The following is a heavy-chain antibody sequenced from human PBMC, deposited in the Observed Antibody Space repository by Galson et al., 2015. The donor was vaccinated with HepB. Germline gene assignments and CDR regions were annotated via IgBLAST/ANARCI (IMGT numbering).Heavy chain of an antibody. CDR2: ISSSGSTI. V-gene: IGHV3-48*03. D-gene: IGHD6-19*01. J-gene: IGHJ4*02. CDR1: GFTFSRYE. CDR3: AREDSSGWYKGVDY. Sequence: SLRLSCAASGFTFSRYEMNWVRQAPGKGLEWVSYISSSGSTIYYADSVKGRFTISRDNAKNSLYLQMNSLRAEDTAVYYRAREDSSGWYKGVDYWGQGILVTVSS.